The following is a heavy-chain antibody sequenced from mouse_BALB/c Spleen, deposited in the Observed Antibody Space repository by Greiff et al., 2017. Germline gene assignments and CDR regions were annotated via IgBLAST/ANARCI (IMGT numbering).Heavy chain of an antibody. CDR2: IYPGDGDT. D-gene: IGHD2-3*01. J-gene: IGHJ4*01. V-gene: IGHV1-82*01. CDR1: GYAFSSSW. CDR3: ARPDGYYVYYAMDY. Sequence: QVQLKESGPELVKPGASVKISCKASGYAFSSSWMNWVKQRPGQGLEWIGRIYPGDGDTNYNGKFKGKATLTADKSSSTAYMQLSSLTSVDSAVYFCARPDGYYVYYAMDYWGQGTSVTVSS.